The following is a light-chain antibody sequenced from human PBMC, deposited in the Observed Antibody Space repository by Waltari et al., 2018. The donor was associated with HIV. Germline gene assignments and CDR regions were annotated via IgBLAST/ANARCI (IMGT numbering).Light chain of an antibody. CDR2: DVT. V-gene: IGLV2-23*02. J-gene: IGLJ2*01. CDR1: SSDVGGFKY. CDR3: CSYAGSSTVI. Sequence: QSALTQPASVSGSPGQSITISCTGPSSDVGGFKYASWYQQPPGKAPKLLIYDVTKRPSGVSNRVSGSKSGNTASLTISGLQAEDEAAYYCCSYAGSSTVIFGGGTKLTVL.